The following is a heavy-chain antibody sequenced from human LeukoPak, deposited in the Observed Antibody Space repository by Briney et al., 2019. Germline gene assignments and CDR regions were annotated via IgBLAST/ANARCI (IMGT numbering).Heavy chain of an antibody. CDR2: ISNNGGYT. CDR1: GFTFSSSA. CDR3: AKDSKELLRYDY. J-gene: IGHJ4*02. D-gene: IGHD1-26*01. V-gene: IGHV3-23*01. Sequence: GGSLRLSCAASGFTFSSSAMSWVRQAPGKGLEWVSAISNNGGYTYYADSVQGRFTISRDNSKSTLCLQMNSLRAEDTAVYYCAKDSKELLRYDYWGQGTLVTVSS.